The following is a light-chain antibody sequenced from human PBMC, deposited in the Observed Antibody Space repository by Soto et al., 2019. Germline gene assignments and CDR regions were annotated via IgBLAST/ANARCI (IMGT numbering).Light chain of an antibody. CDR1: QSVSSSY. V-gene: IGKV3-20*01. J-gene: IGKJ4*01. CDR3: QKYGSSPLT. Sequence: EIVLTQSPGTLSLSPGERATLSCRASQSVSSSYLAWYQQKTGQAPRILIYGESSRATGIPDRFSGSGSGTDLNLTISRLEPEDFAVYYCQKYGSSPLTCGGGTKVDIK. CDR2: GES.